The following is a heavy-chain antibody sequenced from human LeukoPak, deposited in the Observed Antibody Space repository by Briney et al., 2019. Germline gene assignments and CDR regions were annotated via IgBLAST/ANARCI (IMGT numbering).Heavy chain of an antibody. CDR2: IYKDGRT. CDR3: ARGPTRANSTDY. J-gene: IGHJ4*02. Sequence: GGSLRLSCAASGFVVSTNYMTWVRQPPGKGLEWVSVIYKDGRTFYTDSVKGRFTISRDNAKNSLYLQMNSLRAEDTAVYYCARGPTRANSTDYWGQGALVTVSS. D-gene: IGHD2/OR15-2a*01. CDR1: GFVVSTNY. V-gene: IGHV3-53*01.